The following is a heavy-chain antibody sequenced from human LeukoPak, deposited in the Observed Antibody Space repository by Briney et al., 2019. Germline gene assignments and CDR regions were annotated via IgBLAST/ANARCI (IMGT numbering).Heavy chain of an antibody. V-gene: IGHV4-34*01. Sequence: SETLSLTCVVYGGSFSDYYWYWIRQPPGKGLEWIGEIHHSGNTNYNPSLKSRVTISIDTSKIQFSLKLSSVTAAGTAVYYCARDFYGSGIYFDYWGQGTLVTVSS. CDR2: IHHSGNT. J-gene: IGHJ4*02. CDR3: ARDFYGSGIYFDY. D-gene: IGHD3-10*01. CDR1: GGSFSDYY.